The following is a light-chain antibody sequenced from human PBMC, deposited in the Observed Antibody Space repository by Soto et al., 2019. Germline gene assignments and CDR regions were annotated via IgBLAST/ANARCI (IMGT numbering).Light chain of an antibody. Sequence: EIVLTQSPATLSLSPGERATLSCRASQSVSSYLAWYQQKPGQAPRLLIYDASNRATGIPAGFSGSGSGTDFTLTISSLEPEDFAVYYCQSEDTFGPGTKVDIK. CDR1: QSVSSY. CDR2: DAS. J-gene: IGKJ3*01. CDR3: QSEDT. V-gene: IGKV3-11*01.